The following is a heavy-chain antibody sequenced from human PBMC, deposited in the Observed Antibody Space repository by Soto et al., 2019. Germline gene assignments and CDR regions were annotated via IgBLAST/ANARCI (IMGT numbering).Heavy chain of an antibody. CDR3: ARAPDQWLGSGMDV. J-gene: IGHJ6*02. Sequence: PGGSLRLSCAASGFTFSSYGMHWVRQAPGKGLEWVAVIWYDGSNKYYADSVKGRFTISRDNSKNTLYLQMNSLRAEDTAVYYCARAPDQWLGSGMDVSGQGTTVIGSS. CDR1: GFTFSSYG. D-gene: IGHD6-19*01. CDR2: IWYDGSNK. V-gene: IGHV3-33*01.